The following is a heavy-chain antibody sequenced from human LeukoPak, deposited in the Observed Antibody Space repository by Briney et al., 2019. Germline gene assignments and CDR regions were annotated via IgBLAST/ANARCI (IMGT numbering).Heavy chain of an antibody. CDR2: INPSGGST. V-gene: IGHV1-46*01. D-gene: IGHD2-8*02. Sequence: GASVKVSCKASGDTFTTSHMHWVRQAPGQGLEWMGKINPSGGSTTYAQQFQGRVSMTRDLSMSTVYMELSSLRSEDTAVYYCVRNLMQFTGLAYWGQGPLVTVSS. CDR3: VRNLMQFTGLAY. J-gene: IGHJ4*02. CDR1: GDTFTTSH.